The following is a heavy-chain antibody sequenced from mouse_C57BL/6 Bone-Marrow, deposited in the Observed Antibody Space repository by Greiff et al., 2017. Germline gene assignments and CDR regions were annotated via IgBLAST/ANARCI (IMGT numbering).Heavy chain of an antibody. V-gene: IGHV1-18*01. CDR2: INPNNGGT. J-gene: IGHJ1*03. Sequence: EVQRVESGPELVKPGASVKIPCKASGYTFTDYNMDWVKQSHGTSLEWIGDINPNNGGTIYNQKFKGKATLTVDKSSSTAYMELRSLTSEDTAVYYCARGYYGSSPNWYFDVWGTGTTVTVSS. CDR1: GYTFTDYN. D-gene: IGHD1-1*01. CDR3: ARGYYGSSPNWYFDV.